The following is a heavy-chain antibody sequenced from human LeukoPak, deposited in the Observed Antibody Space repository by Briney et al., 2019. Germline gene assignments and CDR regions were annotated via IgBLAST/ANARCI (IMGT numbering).Heavy chain of an antibody. J-gene: IGHJ4*02. Sequence: SETLSLTCTVSGGSISSYYWSWIRQPPGKGLEWIGYIYYSGSTNYNPSLKSRVTISVDTSKNQFSLKLSSVTAADTAVYYCASADCGGDCYTFDSWGQGTLVTVSS. CDR2: IYYSGST. CDR3: ASADCGGDCYTFDS. D-gene: IGHD2-21*02. CDR1: GGSISSYY. V-gene: IGHV4-59*01.